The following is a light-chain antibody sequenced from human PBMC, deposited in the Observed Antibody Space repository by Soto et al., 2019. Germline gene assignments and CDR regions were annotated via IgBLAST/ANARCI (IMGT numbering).Light chain of an antibody. CDR1: QSVSSSY. CDR2: GAS. Sequence: EIVLTQSPGTLSLSPGERATLSCRASQSVSSSYLACYQQKPGQAPRLLIYGASSRATGIPDRFSGSGSGTDFTLTISRLEPEDFAVYYCQQYGSSPPITFGQGKRLEIK. V-gene: IGKV3-20*01. CDR3: QQYGSSPPIT. J-gene: IGKJ5*01.